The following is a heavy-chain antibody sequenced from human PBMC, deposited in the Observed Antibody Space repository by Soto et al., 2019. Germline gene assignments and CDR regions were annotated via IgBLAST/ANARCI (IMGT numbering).Heavy chain of an antibody. CDR3: ERGPGPDY. CDR2: MSPNSGNT. V-gene: IGHV1-8*01. D-gene: IGHD2-8*02. Sequence: GASVKVSCKACGYPFTSYDFNWVRQAPGLGLEWVGWMSPNSGNTYYAQKFRGRVTMTSDTSMSTAYMDLGSLRSEDTAVYYCERGPGPDYWGQGTLVTVSS. CDR1: GYPFTSYD. J-gene: IGHJ4*02.